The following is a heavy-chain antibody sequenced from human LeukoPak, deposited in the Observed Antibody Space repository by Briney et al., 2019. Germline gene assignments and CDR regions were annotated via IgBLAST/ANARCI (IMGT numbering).Heavy chain of an antibody. CDR2: IYWDDDK. CDR3: AFSKYSRSDFDS. D-gene: IGHD6-6*01. J-gene: IGHJ4*02. Sequence: SGPTLFKPTQTLTLTCTFSGFSLSTNDVGVGWIRQPPGEALEWLALIYWDDDKRYSPSQKSRLTITKDTSKNQVVLTMANMDPADTATYYCAFSKYSRSDFDSWGQGTLVTVSS. V-gene: IGHV2-5*02. CDR1: GFSLSTNDVG.